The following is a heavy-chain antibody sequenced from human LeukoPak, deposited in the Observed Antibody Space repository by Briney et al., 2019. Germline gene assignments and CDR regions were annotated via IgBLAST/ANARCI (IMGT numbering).Heavy chain of an antibody. CDR2: IYYSGST. CDR3: ARSPEVLRFDY. Sequence: SQTLSLTCTVSGGPISSYYWSWIRQPPGNVLAWIGYIYYSGSTNYNPSLKSRVTISVDTSKNQFSLKLSSVTAADTAVYYCARSPEVLRFDYWGQGTLVTVSS. V-gene: IGHV4-59*01. J-gene: IGHJ4*02. D-gene: IGHD3-3*01. CDR1: GGPISSYY.